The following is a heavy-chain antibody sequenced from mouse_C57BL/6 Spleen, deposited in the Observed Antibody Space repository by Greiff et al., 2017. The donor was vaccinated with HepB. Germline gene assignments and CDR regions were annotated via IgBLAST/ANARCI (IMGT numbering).Heavy chain of an antibody. J-gene: IGHJ2*01. CDR3: ARGGYGSSYLCRYFDY. V-gene: IGHV1-64*01. D-gene: IGHD1-1*01. CDR1: GYTFTSYW. CDR2: IHPNSGST. Sequence: VQLQQPGAELVKPGASVKLSCKASGYTFTSYWMHWVKQRPGQGLEWIGMIHPNSGSTNYNEKFKSKATLTVDKSSSTAYMQLSSLTSEDSAVYYCARGGYGSSYLCRYFDYWGQGTTLTVSS.